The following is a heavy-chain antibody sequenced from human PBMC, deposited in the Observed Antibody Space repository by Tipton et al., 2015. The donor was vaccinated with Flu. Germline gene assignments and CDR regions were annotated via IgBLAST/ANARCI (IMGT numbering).Heavy chain of an antibody. D-gene: IGHD3-22*01. V-gene: IGHV4-30-4*01. CDR1: GDSISGGDYY. CDR3: TRDAHDSSGHYYFTDS. J-gene: IGHJ4*02. Sequence: ILSLTCTVSGDSISGGDYYWSWVRQPPGKGLEWIGYVFYSGNTYYNPSLKSRETISVDTSKNQFSLRLTSVTVADTAVYYCTRDAHDSSGHYYFTDSWGQGTLVTVSS. CDR2: VFYSGNT.